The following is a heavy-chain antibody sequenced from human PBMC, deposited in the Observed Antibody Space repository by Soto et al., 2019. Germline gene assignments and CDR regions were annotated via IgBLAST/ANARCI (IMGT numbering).Heavy chain of an antibody. Sequence: ASVKVSCKASGYTFTNYAMHWVRQAPGQRLEWMGWINAGNGNTKYSQKFQGRVTITRDTSASTVYMELSSLRSEDTAVYYCATVYYYDSSGYQTAHAFDIWRQGTMVTVSS. CDR2: INAGNGNT. CDR3: ATVYYYDSSGYQTAHAFDI. V-gene: IGHV1-3*01. CDR1: GYTFTNYA. D-gene: IGHD3-22*01. J-gene: IGHJ3*02.